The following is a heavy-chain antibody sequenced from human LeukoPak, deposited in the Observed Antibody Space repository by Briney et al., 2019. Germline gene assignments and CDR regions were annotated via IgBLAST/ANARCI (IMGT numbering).Heavy chain of an antibody. CDR3: ARGAPLYGMDV. V-gene: IGHV4-31*03. CDR2: IYYSGST. J-gene: IGHJ6*02. CDR1: GGSISSGGYY. Sequence: ASETLSLTCTVSGGSISSGGYYWSWIRQHPGKGLEWIGYIYYSGSTYYNPSLKSRVTISVDTSKNRFSLKLSSVTAADTAVYYCARGAPLYGMDVWGQGTTVTVSS.